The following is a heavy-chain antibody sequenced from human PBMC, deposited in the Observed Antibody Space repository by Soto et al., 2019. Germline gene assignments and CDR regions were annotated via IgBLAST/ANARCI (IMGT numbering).Heavy chain of an antibody. CDR1: GGSISSGGYY. CDR3: ARGYYGSGSPPYFDY. Sequence: SETLSLTCTVSGGSISSGGYYWSWIRQHPGKGLEWIGYIYYSGSTYYNPSLKSRVTISVDTSKNQFSLKLSSVTAADTAVYYCARGYYGSGSPPYFDYWGQGTLVTVSS. J-gene: IGHJ4*02. CDR2: IYYSGST. V-gene: IGHV4-31*03. D-gene: IGHD3-10*01.